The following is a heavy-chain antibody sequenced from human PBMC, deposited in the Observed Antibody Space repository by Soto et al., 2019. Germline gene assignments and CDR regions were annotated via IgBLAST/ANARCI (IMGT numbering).Heavy chain of an antibody. Sequence: ETLSLTCTVSGGSISSYYWSWIRQPPGKGLEWIGYIYYSGSTNYNPSLKSRVTISVDTSKNQFSLKLSSVTAADTAVYYCARSYSSSPLDYWGQGTLVTVSS. D-gene: IGHD6-6*01. CDR2: IYYSGST. CDR3: ARSYSSSPLDY. CDR1: GGSISSYY. V-gene: IGHV4-59*01. J-gene: IGHJ4*02.